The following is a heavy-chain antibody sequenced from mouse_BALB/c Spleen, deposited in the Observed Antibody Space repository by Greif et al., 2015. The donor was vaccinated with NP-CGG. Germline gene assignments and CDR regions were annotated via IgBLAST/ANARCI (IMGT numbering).Heavy chain of an antibody. CDR2: IDPENGNT. J-gene: IGHJ3*01. CDR3: ARGEVFYGSAWFAY. V-gene: IGHV14-1*02. D-gene: IGHD2-1*01. CDR1: GFNIKDYY. Sequence: VQLQQSGAELVRPGALVKLSCKASGFNIKDYYMHWVKQRPEQGLEWIGWIDPENGNTIYDPKFQGKASITADTSSNTAYLQLSSLTSGDTAVYYCARGEVFYGSAWFAYWGKGTLVTVTA.